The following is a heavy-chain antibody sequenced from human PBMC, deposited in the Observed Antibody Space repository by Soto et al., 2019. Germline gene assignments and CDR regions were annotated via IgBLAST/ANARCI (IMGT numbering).Heavy chain of an antibody. Sequence: KQSQTLSLTCAISGDSVSSNSAAWNWIRQSPSRGLEWLGRTYYRSKWYNDYAVSVKSRITINPDTSKNQFSLQLNSVTPEDTAVYYCARGDSSSWYPNDAFDIWGQGTMVTVSS. CDR3: ARGDSSSWYPNDAFDI. CDR2: TYYRSKWYN. D-gene: IGHD6-13*01. V-gene: IGHV6-1*01. J-gene: IGHJ3*02. CDR1: GDSVSSNSAA.